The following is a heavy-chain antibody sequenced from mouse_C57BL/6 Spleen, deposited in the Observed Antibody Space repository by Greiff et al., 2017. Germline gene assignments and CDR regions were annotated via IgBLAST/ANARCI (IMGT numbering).Heavy chain of an antibody. CDR3: ARPITRGVDWYFDV. D-gene: IGHD1-1*01. J-gene: IGHJ1*03. CDR1: GYAFSSYW. CDR2: IYPGDGDT. V-gene: IGHV1-80*01. Sequence: QVQLQQSGAELVKPGASVKISCKASGYAFSSYWMNWVKQRPGKGLEWIGQIYPGDGDTNYTGKFKGKATLTADKSSCTAYMQLSSLTSEDAAVSYCARPITRGVDWYFDVWGKGTTLTVSS.